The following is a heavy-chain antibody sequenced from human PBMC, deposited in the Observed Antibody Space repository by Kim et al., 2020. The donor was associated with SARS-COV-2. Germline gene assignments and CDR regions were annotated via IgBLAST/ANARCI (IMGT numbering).Heavy chain of an antibody. CDR3: ARTYYYDSSGEYYVEGDYHYGMDV. J-gene: IGHJ6*02. V-gene: IGHV1-69*04. Sequence: SVKVSCKASGGTFTTYAISWVRQAPGQGLEWMGRIIPILSAANYAQKFQGRVTITADKRTSTAYMELSSLRSEDTAVYYCARTYYYDSSGEYYVEGDYHYGMDVWGQGTTGTVSS. CDR2: IIPILSAA. D-gene: IGHD3-22*01. CDR1: GGTFTTYA.